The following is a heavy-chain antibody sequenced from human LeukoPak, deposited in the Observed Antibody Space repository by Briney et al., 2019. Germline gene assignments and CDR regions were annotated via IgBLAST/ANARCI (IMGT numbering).Heavy chain of an antibody. D-gene: IGHD2-15*01. V-gene: IGHV3-23*01. CDR2: ISASPFST. CDR3: AKAPVTTCRGAFCYPFDY. Sequence: PGGSLRLSCAASGFTFSSYWMSWVRQAPGKGLEWVSSISASPFSTYYADSVKGRFTISRDNAKNSLYLQMNRLRPEDAAVYYCAKAPVTTCRGAFCYPFDYWGLGTLVTVSS. CDR1: GFTFSSYW. J-gene: IGHJ4*02.